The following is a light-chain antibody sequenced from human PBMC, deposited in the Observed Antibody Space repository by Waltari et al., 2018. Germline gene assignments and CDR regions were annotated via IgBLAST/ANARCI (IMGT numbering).Light chain of an antibody. J-gene: IGLJ2*01. Sequence: SYELTQPSSVSVSPGQTAKIPCSGDVLTKKYARWFQQKPGQAPVLMSHKDSERPSRIPERFSGSSSGATVTLTITGAQVEDEADYYCYSSTDNSGIFGGGTTLTVL. V-gene: IGLV3-27*01. CDR1: VLTKKY. CDR3: YSSTDNSGI. CDR2: KDS.